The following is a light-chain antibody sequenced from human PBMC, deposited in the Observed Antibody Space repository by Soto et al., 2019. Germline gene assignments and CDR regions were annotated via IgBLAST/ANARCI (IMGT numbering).Light chain of an antibody. CDR3: QTWVTGIVV. J-gene: IGLJ2*01. CDR2: LNIDGSH. V-gene: IGLV4-69*01. CDR1: SGHSSYA. Sequence: QSVLTQSPSASASLGASVKLTCTLSSGHSSYAIEWHQQQPEKGPRYLMNLNIDGSHSKGDGIPDRFSGSSSGAERSLTISSLQYEDEADYYCQTWVTGIVVFGGGTKLTVL.